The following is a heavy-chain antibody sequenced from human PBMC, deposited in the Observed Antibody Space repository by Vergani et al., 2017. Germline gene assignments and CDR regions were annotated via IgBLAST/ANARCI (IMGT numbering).Heavy chain of an antibody. J-gene: IGHJ5*02. Sequence: QVNLQESGPGLVKPSETLSLTCAVSGGSISSGDHNWSWVRQPPGKGLQWIGHIYYLGTTYYSPSLESRATISVDTSKNQFSLTLTSVTAADTAVYWCARGETTYRWLDPWGQGTLVTVSS. V-gene: IGHV4-30-4*08. CDR1: GGSISSGDHN. D-gene: IGHD2/OR15-2a*01. CDR3: ARGETTYRWLDP. CDR2: IYYLGTT.